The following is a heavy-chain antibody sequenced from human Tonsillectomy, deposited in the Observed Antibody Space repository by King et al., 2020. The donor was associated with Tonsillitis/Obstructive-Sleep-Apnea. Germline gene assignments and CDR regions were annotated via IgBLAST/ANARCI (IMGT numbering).Heavy chain of an antibody. Sequence: LQLQESGPGLVKPSQTLSLTCTVSGGSISSGGYYWSWIRQHPGKGLEWIGYIYYSGSTYYNPSLKSRVTISVDTSKNQFYLKLSSVTAADTAVYYCARGEGPGDYEDYWGQGTLVTVSS. CDR2: IYYSGST. V-gene: IGHV4-31*03. CDR3: ARGEGPGDYEDY. CDR1: GGSISSGGYY. D-gene: IGHD4-17*01. J-gene: IGHJ4*02.